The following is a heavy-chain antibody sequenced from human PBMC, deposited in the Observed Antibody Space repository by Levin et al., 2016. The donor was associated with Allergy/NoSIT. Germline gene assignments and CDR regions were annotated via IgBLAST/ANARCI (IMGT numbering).Heavy chain of an antibody. CDR2: IWFDGSSK. CDR1: GFPFSTSG. V-gene: IGHV3-33*01. CDR3: ARQPYTDSPLPDY. D-gene: IGHD1-14*01. Sequence: GSLRLSCAASGFPFSTSGMHWVRQAPGKGLEWVAFIWFDGSSKHYADSVKGRFTISRDTSKNMLYLQMDSLRVEDTALYYCARQPYTDSPLPDYWGQGTPVTVSS. J-gene: IGHJ4*02.